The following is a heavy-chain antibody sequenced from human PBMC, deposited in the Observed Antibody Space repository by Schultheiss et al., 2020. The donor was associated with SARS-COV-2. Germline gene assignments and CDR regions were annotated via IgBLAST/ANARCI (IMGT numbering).Heavy chain of an antibody. CDR1: GGSISSYY. J-gene: IGHJ4*02. V-gene: IGHV3-71*01. CDR3: ARGLWDTAMVSSYFDY. Sequence: LSLTCAVSGGSISSYYWSWIRQPPGKGLEWVGFIRSKAYGGTTEYAASVKGRFTISRDNSKNTLYLQMNSLRAEDTAVYYCARGLWDTAMVSSYFDYWGQGTLVTVSS. D-gene: IGHD5-18*01. CDR2: IRSKAYGGTT.